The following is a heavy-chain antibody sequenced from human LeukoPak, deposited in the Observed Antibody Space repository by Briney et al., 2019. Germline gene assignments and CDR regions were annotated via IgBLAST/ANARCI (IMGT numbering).Heavy chain of an antibody. CDR3: ARDLWNGQWLLDY. CDR1: GFTFSSYW. D-gene: IGHD6-19*01. V-gene: IGHV3-74*01. CDR2: INSDGSST. Sequence: PGGSLRLSCAASGFTFSSYWMHWVRQAPGKGLVLVSRINSDGSSTSYADSVKGRFTISRDNAKNTLYLQMNSLRAEDTAVYYCARDLWNGQWLLDYWGQGTLVTVSS. J-gene: IGHJ4*02.